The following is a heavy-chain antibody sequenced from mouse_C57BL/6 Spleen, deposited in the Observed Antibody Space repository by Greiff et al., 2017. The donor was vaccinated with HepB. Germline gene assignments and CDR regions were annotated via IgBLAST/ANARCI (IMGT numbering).Heavy chain of an antibody. V-gene: IGHV1-50*01. Sequence: QVQLQQPGAELVKPGASVKLSCKASGYTFTSYWMQWVKQRPGQGLEWIGEIDPSDSDTNYNQKFKGKATLTVDTSSSTAYMQLSSLTSEDSAVYYCARGDDYDWYFDVWGTGTTVTVSS. J-gene: IGHJ1*03. CDR3: ARGDDYDWYFDV. D-gene: IGHD2-4*01. CDR2: IDPSDSDT. CDR1: GYTFTSYW.